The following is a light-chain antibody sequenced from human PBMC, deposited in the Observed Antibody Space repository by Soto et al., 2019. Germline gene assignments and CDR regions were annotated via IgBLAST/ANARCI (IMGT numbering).Light chain of an antibody. V-gene: IGKV1-39*01. J-gene: IGKJ2*01. Sequence: DLQMTQSPSSLSASVGDRVTITCRASQSISTFLNWYQQKPGKAPKLLIYASSSLQSGVPSRFSGSGSGTDFTLTISSLQPEDFATYYCQQSYSIPLTFGRGTKLEIK. CDR2: ASS. CDR1: QSISTF. CDR3: QQSYSIPLT.